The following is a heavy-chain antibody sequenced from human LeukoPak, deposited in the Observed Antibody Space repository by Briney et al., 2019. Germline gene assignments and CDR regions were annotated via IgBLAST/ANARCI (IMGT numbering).Heavy chain of an antibody. CDR1: GFTFSSYS. D-gene: IGHD3-22*01. Sequence: SGGSLRLSCAASGFTFSSYSMNWVRQAPGKGLEWVSSISTSSSYIYYTDSVKGRFTISRDNAKNSLYLQMNSLRAEDTAVYYCARVGLISSGYYYQYYFDYWGQGTLVTVSS. CDR3: ARVGLISSGYYYQYYFDY. CDR2: ISTSSSYI. J-gene: IGHJ4*02. V-gene: IGHV3-21*01.